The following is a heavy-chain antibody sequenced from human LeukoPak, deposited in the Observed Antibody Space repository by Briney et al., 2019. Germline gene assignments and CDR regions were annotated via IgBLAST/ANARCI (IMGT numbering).Heavy chain of an antibody. Sequence: PGGSLRLSCAASGFTFSSYAMHWVRQAPGKGLEWVAVISYDGSNKYYADSVKGRFTISRDNSKNTLYLQMNSLRAEDTAVYYCARGRYYYGSGSHIWEGDYWGQGTLVTVSS. CDR2: ISYDGSNK. CDR1: GFTFSSYA. J-gene: IGHJ4*02. V-gene: IGHV3-30-3*01. D-gene: IGHD3-10*01. CDR3: ARGRYYYGSGSHIWEGDY.